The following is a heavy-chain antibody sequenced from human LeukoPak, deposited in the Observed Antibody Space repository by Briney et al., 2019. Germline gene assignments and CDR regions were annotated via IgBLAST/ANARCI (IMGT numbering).Heavy chain of an antibody. J-gene: IGHJ4*02. CDR1: GGTFSSYA. V-gene: IGHV1-69*13. D-gene: IGHD3-3*01. CDR3: ARDSDDFWSGYYI. Sequence: ASVKVSCKASGGTFSSYAISWVRQAPGQGLEWMGGIIPIFGTANYAQKFQGRVMITADESTSTAYMELSSLRSEDTAVYYCARDSDDFWSGYYIWGQGTLVTVSS. CDR2: IIPIFGTA.